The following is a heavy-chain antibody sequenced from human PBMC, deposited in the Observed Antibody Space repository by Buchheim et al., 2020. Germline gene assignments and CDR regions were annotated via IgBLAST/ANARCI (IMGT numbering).Heavy chain of an antibody. CDR3: ARVSHRYSGSYSPFDY. CDR1: GFTFSSYG. J-gene: IGHJ4*02. CDR2: IWYDGSNK. Sequence: QVQLVESGGGVVQPGRSLRLSCAASGFTFSSYGMHWVRQAPGKGLEWVAVIWYDGSNKYYADSVKGRFTISRDNSKNTLYLQMNSLRAEDTAVYYCARVSHRYSGSYSPFDYWGQGTL. D-gene: IGHD1-26*01. V-gene: IGHV3-33*01.